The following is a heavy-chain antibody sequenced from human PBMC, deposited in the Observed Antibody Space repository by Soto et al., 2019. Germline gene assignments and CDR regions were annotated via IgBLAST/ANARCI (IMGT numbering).Heavy chain of an antibody. CDR1: GGSISSYY. Sequence: SETLSLTCTVSGGSISSYYWSWIRQPPGKGLEWIGYIYYSGSTNYNPSLKSRVTISVDTSKNQFSLKLSSVTAADTAVYYCARDGGVTKDPGYYFDYWGQGTLVTVTS. CDR3: ARDGGVTKDPGYYFDY. D-gene: IGHD4-17*01. J-gene: IGHJ4*02. V-gene: IGHV4-59*01. CDR2: IYYSGST.